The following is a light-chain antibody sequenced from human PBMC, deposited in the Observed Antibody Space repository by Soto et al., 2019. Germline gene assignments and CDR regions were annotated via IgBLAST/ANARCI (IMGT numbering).Light chain of an antibody. CDR1: QSISNF. CDR2: GAF. Sequence: DIQMTQSPSSLSASVVDRVTITCRTSQSISNFLNWYQQQPGKAPKLLIYGAFGLQSGVPSRFSGSGSGTDFTLTISSLQPEDFATYYCQQSYSAPQVTFGGGTKVDI. V-gene: IGKV1-39*01. J-gene: IGKJ4*01. CDR3: QQSYSAPQVT.